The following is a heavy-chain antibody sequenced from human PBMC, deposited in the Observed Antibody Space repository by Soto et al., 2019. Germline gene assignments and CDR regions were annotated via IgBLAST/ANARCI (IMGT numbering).Heavy chain of an antibody. J-gene: IGHJ4*02. CDR3: ARATQSYYDTSGYCSYVH. V-gene: IGHV3-20*04. CDR1: GFTFDEYA. CDR2: INWNGGSK. D-gene: IGHD3-22*01. Sequence: GGSLRLSCAASGFTFDEYALTWVRQAPGKGLGWVAGINWNGGSKGYADSVKGRFTISRDNAKSSLYLQMNNLRAEDTAFYFCARATQSYYDTSGYCSYVHWGQGAQVTVSS.